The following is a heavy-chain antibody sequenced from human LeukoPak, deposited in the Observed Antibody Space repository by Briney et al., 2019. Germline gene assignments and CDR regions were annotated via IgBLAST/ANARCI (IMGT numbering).Heavy chain of an antibody. D-gene: IGHD5-24*01. CDR1: GGSISSSSYS. V-gene: IGHV4-39*01. CDR2: IYYSGST. CDR3: ARQGDGYNSGFRFDY. Sequence: SETLSLTCTVSGGSISSSSYSWGWIRQPPGKGLEWIGSIYYSGSTYYNPSLKSRVTISVDTSKNQFSLKLSSVTAADTAVYYCARQGDGYNSGFRFDYWGQGTLVTVSS. J-gene: IGHJ4*02.